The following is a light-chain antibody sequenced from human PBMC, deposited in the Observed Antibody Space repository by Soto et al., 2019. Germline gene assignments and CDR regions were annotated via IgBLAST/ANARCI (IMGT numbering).Light chain of an antibody. J-gene: IGKJ1*01. CDR2: GAS. V-gene: IGKV3D-20*01. Sequence: EIVLTQSPATLSLSPGERATLSCGASQSVSGSYLAWYQQKPGLAPRLLMYGASTRATDVPDRFSGSGSGADFTLSISRLEPEDFAVYYCQQYGSSPPRTFGQGTKVDIK. CDR1: QSVSGSY. CDR3: QQYGSSPPRT.